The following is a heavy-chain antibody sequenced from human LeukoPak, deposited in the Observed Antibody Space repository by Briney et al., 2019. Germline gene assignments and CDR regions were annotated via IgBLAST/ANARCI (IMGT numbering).Heavy chain of an antibody. Sequence: PSETLSLTCAVYGGSFSGYYWSWIRQPPGKGLEWIGEINHSGSTNYNPSLKSRVTISVDTSKNQFSLKLSSVTAADTAVYYCARAMVTLYYYYMDVWGKGTTVTVSS. CDR1: GGSFSGYY. CDR2: INHSGST. CDR3: ARAMVTLYYYYMDV. D-gene: IGHD4/OR15-4a*01. V-gene: IGHV4-34*01. J-gene: IGHJ6*03.